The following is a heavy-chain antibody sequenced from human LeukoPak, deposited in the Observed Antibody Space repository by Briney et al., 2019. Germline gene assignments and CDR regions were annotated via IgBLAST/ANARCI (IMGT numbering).Heavy chain of an antibody. CDR1: GYTFSNYA. CDR2: ISGDNGQT. D-gene: IGHD3-22*01. Sequence: ASVKVSCKASGYTFSNYAITWVRQAPGQGLEWMGWISGDNGQTKYAQNFQDRVTMTTDTPTSTAYLELKSLRSDGTAVYYCAKDSPPVPQDYYDSICYFDYWGQGTLVTVSS. V-gene: IGHV1-18*01. CDR3: AKDSPPVPQDYYDSICYFDY. J-gene: IGHJ4*02.